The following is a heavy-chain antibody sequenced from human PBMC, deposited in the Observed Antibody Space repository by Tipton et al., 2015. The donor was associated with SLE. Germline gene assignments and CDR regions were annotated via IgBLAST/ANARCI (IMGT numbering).Heavy chain of an antibody. CDR3: ARLISAYDCNFDY. V-gene: IGHV4-39*07. Sequence: TLSLTCTVSGDSITRSNYYWGWIRQPPGKGLEWIASVYYSGTTYYNPSLKSRVTISVDTSKNQFSLKLSSVTAADTALYYCARLISAYDCNFDYWGQGTLVTVSS. CDR2: VYYSGTT. J-gene: IGHJ4*02. CDR1: GDSITRSNYY. D-gene: IGHD5-12*01.